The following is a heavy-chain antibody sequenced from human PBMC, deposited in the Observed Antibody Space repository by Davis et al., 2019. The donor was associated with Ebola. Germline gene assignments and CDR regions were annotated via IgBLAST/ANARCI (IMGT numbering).Heavy chain of an antibody. CDR2: ISYDGSNK. D-gene: IGHD7-27*01. CDR3: ARDWDYYYYGMDV. V-gene: IGHV3-30*04. Sequence: GESLKISCTASGFTFSSYAMHWVRQAPGKGLEWVAVISYDGSNKYYADSVKGRFTISRDNSKNTLYLQMNSLRAEDTAVYYCARDWDYYYYGMDVWGQGTTVTVSS. J-gene: IGHJ6*02. CDR1: GFTFSSYA.